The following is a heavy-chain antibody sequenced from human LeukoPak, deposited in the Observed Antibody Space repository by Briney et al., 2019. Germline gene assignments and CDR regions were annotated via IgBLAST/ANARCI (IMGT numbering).Heavy chain of an antibody. V-gene: IGHV3-23*01. CDR2: ISESGGSK. J-gene: IGHJ4*02. CDR3: AKRAAARTLDY. CDR1: GFTFSSYA. Sequence: GPLRLSCAASGFTFSSYAMNWVRQAPGKGLEWVSSISESGGSKYHADSVKGRFTISRDNSQNTLYLQMNSLRVEDTAVYYCAKRAAARTLDYWGQGTLVTVSS. D-gene: IGHD6-6*01.